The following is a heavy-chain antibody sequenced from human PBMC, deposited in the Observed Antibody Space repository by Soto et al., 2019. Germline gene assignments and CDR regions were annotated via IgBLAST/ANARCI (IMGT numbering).Heavy chain of an antibody. J-gene: IGHJ6*02. V-gene: IGHV4-4*07. CDR2: IYSSGGT. D-gene: IGHD6-13*01. Sequence: QVQLQESGPGLVKPSEPLSLTCTVSGGSMSTYYWSWIRQPAGQGLEWIGRIYSSGGTNYNPSLGSRVTVSLDTSKQRFSLKLSSVTAADAAEYYCARGAVACVDYVMDVWGQGTTVTVSS. CDR1: GGSMSTYY. CDR3: ARGAVACVDYVMDV.